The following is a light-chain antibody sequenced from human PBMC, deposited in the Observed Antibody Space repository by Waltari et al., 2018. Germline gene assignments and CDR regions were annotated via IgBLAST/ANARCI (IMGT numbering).Light chain of an antibody. V-gene: IGKV1-9*01. Sequence: DIQLTQSPSFLSASVGDRVTITCRASQDISTYLAWYQQKPGKAPKLLIHAVSTLQAGVPARLSGGGSGTECTLTISSLQPEDFATYYCQQLSGYPFTFGPGTKVDIK. CDR1: QDISTY. J-gene: IGKJ3*01. CDR3: QQLSGYPFT. CDR2: AVS.